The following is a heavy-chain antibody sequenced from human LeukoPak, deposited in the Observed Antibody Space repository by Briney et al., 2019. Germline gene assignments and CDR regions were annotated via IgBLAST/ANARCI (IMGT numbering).Heavy chain of an antibody. CDR1: GYTFTGYY. Sequence: ASVKVSCKASGYTFTGYYMHWVRQAPGQGLEWMGWINPNSGGTNYAQKFQGRVTMTRDTSISTAYMGLSRLRSDDTAVYYCARDPSGEDWFDPWGQGTLVTVSS. CDR3: ARDPSGEDWFDP. J-gene: IGHJ5*02. D-gene: IGHD3-10*01. CDR2: INPNSGGT. V-gene: IGHV1-2*02.